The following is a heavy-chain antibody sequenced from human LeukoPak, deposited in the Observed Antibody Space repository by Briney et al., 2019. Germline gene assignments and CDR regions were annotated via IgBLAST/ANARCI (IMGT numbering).Heavy chain of an antibody. Sequence: ASVKGSCKASGYTFTGYYMHWVRQAPGQGLEWMGWINPNSGGTNYAQKFQGRVTMTRDTSISTAYMELSRLRSDDTAVYYCAKPYYYDSCGYYYYYYYCMDVWGQGTTVTVSS. CDR1: GYTFTGYY. CDR2: INPNSGGT. D-gene: IGHD3-22*01. J-gene: IGHJ6*02. V-gene: IGHV1-2*02. CDR3: AKPYYYDSCGYYYYYYYCMDV.